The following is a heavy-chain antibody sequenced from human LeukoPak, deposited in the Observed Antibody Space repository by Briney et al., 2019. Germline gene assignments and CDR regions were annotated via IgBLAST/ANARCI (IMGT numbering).Heavy chain of an antibody. V-gene: IGHV4-38-2*02. CDR3: ATHPTGPVGAIK. J-gene: IGHJ4*02. CDR2: IYHSGST. Sequence: SETLSLTCTVSGYSISSGYYWGWIRQPPGKGLEWIGSIYHSGSTYYNPSLKSRVTISVDTSKNQFSLKLSSVTAADTAMYYCATHPTGPVGAIKWGQGTLVTVSS. D-gene: IGHD1-26*01. CDR1: GYSISSGYY.